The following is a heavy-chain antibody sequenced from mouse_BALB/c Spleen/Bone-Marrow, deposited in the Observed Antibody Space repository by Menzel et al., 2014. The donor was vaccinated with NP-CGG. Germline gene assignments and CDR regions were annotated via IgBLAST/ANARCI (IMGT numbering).Heavy chain of an antibody. CDR1: GYTFTSYW. V-gene: IGHV1-69*02. Sequence: VQLLESGAELVKPGASVKLSCKASGYTFTSYWMYWVKQRPGQGLEWIGEINPCDSYTNYNEKFKSKATLTVDKSSSIEFMKLSSLTSEDSEFYYCRRGNGNWFAYWGQGTLVTVSA. CDR3: RRGNGNWFAY. CDR2: INPCDSYT. D-gene: IGHD4-1*01. J-gene: IGHJ3*01.